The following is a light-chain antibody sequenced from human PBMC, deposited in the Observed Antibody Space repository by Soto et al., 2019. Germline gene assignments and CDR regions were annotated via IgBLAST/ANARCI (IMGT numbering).Light chain of an antibody. J-gene: IGLJ1*01. V-gene: IGLV1-36*01. CDR3: AAWDDSLNGSYV. CDR2: YDD. CDR1: SSNIGNNA. Sequence: QSVLTQPPSVSEAPRQRVTISCSGSSSNIGNNAVNWYQQLPGKAPKLLIYYDDLLPSGVSDRFSGSKSGTSASLAISGLQSEDEPDYYCAAWDDSLNGSYVFGTGTKVTVL.